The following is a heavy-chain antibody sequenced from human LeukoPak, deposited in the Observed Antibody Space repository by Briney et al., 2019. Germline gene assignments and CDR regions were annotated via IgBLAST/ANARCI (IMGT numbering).Heavy chain of an antibody. CDR1: GFTFSSYG. J-gene: IGHJ4*02. CDR2: ISYDGSNK. D-gene: IGHD2-2*01. V-gene: IGHV3-30*18. Sequence: PGRSLRLSCAASGFTFSSYGMHWVRQAPGKGLEWVAVISYDGSNKYYADSVKGRFTISRDNSKNTLYLQMNSLRAEDTAVYYCAKGLEGYCSSTSCPYFGYWGQGTLVTVSS. CDR3: AKGLEGYCSSTSCPYFGY.